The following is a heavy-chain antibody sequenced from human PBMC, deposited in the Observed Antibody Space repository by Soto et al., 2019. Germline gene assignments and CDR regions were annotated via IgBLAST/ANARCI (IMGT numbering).Heavy chain of an antibody. CDR2: INAGNGNT. CDR3: ARGDYHDNSGPFSDAFDV. Sequence: ASVKVSCKASGYTFTGYAMHWVRQAPGQRLEWMGWINAGNGNTKYSQKFQGRFTISRDNAKKSLFLQMNSLRVEDTAVYYCARGDYHDNSGPFSDAFDVWGQGTMVTVSS. D-gene: IGHD3-22*01. V-gene: IGHV1-3*01. J-gene: IGHJ3*01. CDR1: GYTFTGYA.